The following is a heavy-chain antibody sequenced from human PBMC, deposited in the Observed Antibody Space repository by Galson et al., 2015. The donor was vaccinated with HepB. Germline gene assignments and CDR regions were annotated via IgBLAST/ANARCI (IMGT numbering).Heavy chain of an antibody. D-gene: IGHD2-15*01. CDR3: ARREGGSLGGGWFDP. CDR2: IYHSGST. Sequence: QVQLQESGPGLVMPSETLSLTCAVSGGSISSGGYSWTWIRQPPGKGLEWIGYIYHSGSTYSNPSLKSRVTMSVDRSKNQFSLKLTSVTAADTAVYFCARREGGSLGGGWFDPWGQGTLVTVSS. J-gene: IGHJ5*02. V-gene: IGHV4-30-2*01. CDR1: GGSISSGGYS.